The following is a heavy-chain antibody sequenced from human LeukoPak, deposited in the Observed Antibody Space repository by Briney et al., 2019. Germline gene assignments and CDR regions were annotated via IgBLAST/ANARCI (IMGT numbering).Heavy chain of an antibody. Sequence: SETLSLTCTVSGGSVSSGSYYWSWIRQPPGKGLEWIGYIYYSGSTNYNPSPKSRVTISVDTSKNQFSLKLSSVTAADTAVYYCARVYGLIYYFGYWGQGTLVTVSS. V-gene: IGHV4-61*01. CDR1: GGSVSSGSYY. D-gene: IGHD2-8*01. CDR2: IYYSGST. J-gene: IGHJ4*02. CDR3: ARVYGLIYYFGY.